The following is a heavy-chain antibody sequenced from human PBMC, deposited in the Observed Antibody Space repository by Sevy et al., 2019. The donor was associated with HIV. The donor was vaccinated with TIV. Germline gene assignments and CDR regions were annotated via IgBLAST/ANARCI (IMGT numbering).Heavy chain of an antibody. J-gene: IGHJ4*02. CDR2: INPSSGST. CDR3: ARDSDNYDILTGYYPFDY. CDR1: GYTFTSYY. Sequence: ASVKVSCKASGYTFTSYYMPWVRQAPGQGLEWMGIINPSSGSTSYAQKFQGRVTMTRDTSTSTGYMELSSRRSEDTAVYYCARDSDNYDILTGYYPFDYWGQGTLVTVSS. D-gene: IGHD3-9*01. V-gene: IGHV1-46*01.